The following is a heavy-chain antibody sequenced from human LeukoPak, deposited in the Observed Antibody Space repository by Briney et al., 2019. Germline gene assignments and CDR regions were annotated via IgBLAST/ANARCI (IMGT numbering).Heavy chain of an antibody. CDR2: ISWNSGSI. Sequence: GGSLRLSCAASGFTFDDYAMHWVRQAPGKGLEWVSGISWNSGSIGYADSVKGRFTISRDNAKNSLYLQMNSLRAEDTAVYYCAKLVRYDSSGYLDYWGQGTLVTVSS. D-gene: IGHD3-22*01. CDR3: AKLVRYDSSGYLDY. V-gene: IGHV3-9*01. CDR1: GFTFDDYA. J-gene: IGHJ4*02.